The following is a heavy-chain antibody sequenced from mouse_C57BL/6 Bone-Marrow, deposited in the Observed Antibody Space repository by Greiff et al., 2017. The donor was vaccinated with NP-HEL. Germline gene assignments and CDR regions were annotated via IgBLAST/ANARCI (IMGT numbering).Heavy chain of an antibody. J-gene: IGHJ2*01. CDR3: ARESFYYYGSSFDY. V-gene: IGHV1-50*01. D-gene: IGHD1-1*01. CDR2: IDPSDSYT. CDR1: GYTFTSYW. Sequence: VKLQQPGAELVKPGASVKLSCKASGYTFTSYWMQWVKQRPGQGLEWIGEIDPSDSYTNYNQKFKGKATLTVDTSSSTAYMQLSSLTSEDSAVYYCARESFYYYGSSFDYWGQGTTLTVSS.